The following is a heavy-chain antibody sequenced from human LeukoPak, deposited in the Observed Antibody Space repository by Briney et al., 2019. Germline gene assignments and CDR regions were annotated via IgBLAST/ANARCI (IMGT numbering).Heavy chain of an antibody. D-gene: IGHD4-11*01. Sequence: GGSLRLSCAASGFTFSSYSMNWVRQAPGKGLEWVSYISSSSTIYYADSVKGRFTISRDNAKNSLYLQMNSLRAEDTAVYYCARDILPPYSNYKTYFDYWGQGTLVTVSS. CDR2: ISSSSTI. CDR3: ARDILPPYSNYKTYFDY. J-gene: IGHJ4*02. CDR1: GFTFSSYS. V-gene: IGHV3-48*01.